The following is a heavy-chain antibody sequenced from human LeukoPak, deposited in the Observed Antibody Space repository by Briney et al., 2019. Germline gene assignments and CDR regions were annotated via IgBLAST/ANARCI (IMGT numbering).Heavy chain of an antibody. D-gene: IGHD4-17*01. CDR3: ARAGMTTATVFAD. Sequence: SETLSLTCTVTGGSISSYYWSWIRQPAGKGLEWIGRIYTSGSSNYNPSLKSRVTMSVDTSKNQFSLKLSSVTAADTAVYYCARAGMTTATVFADWGQGTLVTVSS. CDR2: IYTSGSS. V-gene: IGHV4-4*07. CDR1: GGSISSYY. J-gene: IGHJ4*02.